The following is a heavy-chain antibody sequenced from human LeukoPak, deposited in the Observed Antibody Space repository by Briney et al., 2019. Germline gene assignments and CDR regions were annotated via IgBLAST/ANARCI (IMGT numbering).Heavy chain of an antibody. D-gene: IGHD6-13*01. CDR3: ARPTYAYSSSWYPPFDAFDI. CDR2: ISYDGSNK. CDR1: GFTFSSYA. Sequence: PGGSLRLSCAASGFTFSSYAMHWVQAPGKGLEWVAVISYDGSNKYYADSVKGRFTISRDNSKNTLYLQMNSLRAEDTAVYYCARPTYAYSSSWYPPFDAFDIWGQGTMVTVSS. V-gene: IGHV3-30-3*01. J-gene: IGHJ3*02.